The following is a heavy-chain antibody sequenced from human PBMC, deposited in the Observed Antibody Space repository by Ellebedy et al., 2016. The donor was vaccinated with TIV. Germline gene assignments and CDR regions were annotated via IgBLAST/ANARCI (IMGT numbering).Heavy chain of an antibody. V-gene: IGHV4-39*01. CDR3: ARHDFWSGYSGRNWFDP. CDR2: IYYSGIT. J-gene: IGHJ5*02. D-gene: IGHD3-3*01. Sequence: MPSETLSLTCTVSGGSISSSSYYWGWIRQPPGKGLEWIGSIYYSGITNYNPSLKSRVTISVDTSKNQFSLKLSSVTAADTAVYYCARHDFWSGYSGRNWFDPWGQGTLVTVSS. CDR1: GGSISSSSYY.